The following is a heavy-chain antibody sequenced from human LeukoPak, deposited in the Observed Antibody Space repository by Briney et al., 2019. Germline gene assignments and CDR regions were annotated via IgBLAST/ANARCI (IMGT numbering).Heavy chain of an antibody. J-gene: IGHJ3*02. Sequence: SVKVSCKASGYTFTSNNINWVRQAPGQGLEWMGGIIPIFGTANYAQKFQGRVTITADESTSTAYMELSSLRSEDTAVYYCATLHYYDSSGYYLGAFDIWGQGTMVTVSS. V-gene: IGHV1-69*13. D-gene: IGHD3-22*01. CDR3: ATLHYYDSSGYYLGAFDI. CDR1: GYTFTSNN. CDR2: IIPIFGTA.